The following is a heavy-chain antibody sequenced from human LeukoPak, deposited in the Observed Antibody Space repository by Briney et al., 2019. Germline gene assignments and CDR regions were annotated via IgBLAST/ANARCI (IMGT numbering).Heavy chain of an antibody. D-gene: IGHD1-14*01. CDR2: INPNSGGT. CDR1: GYTFTGYY. V-gene: IGHV1-2*02. Sequence: ASVKVSCKASGYTFTGYYMHWVRQAPGQGLEWMEWINPNSGGTNYAQKFQGRVTVTRDTSTATAYMELRWLTSDDTAVYYCARDLFTRKTLGNWDSRAFHIWGQGTVVTVSS. J-gene: IGHJ3*02. CDR3: ARDLFTRKTLGNWDSRAFHI.